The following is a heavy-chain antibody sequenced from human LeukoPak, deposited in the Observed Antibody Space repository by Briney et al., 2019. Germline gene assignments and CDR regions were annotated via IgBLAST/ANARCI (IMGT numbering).Heavy chain of an antibody. CDR2: IKEDGSLK. V-gene: IGHV3-7*05. CDR3: ARGSGWLDP. J-gene: IGHJ5*02. D-gene: IGHD1-26*01. Sequence: PGGSLRLSCAASGFTFSNSWMTWVRQAPGKGLEWVANIKEDGSLKYYVDSVKGRFTISRDNANNSLYLQMNSLRVEARAVYYCARGSGWLDPWGQGTLVTVFS. CDR1: GFTFSNSW.